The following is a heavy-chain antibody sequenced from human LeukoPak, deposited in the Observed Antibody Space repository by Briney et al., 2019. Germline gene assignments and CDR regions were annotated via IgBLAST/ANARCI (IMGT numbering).Heavy chain of an antibody. CDR2: ISASGDST. V-gene: IGHV3-23*01. Sequence: GGSLRLSCAASGFTFSSYAMSWVRQVPGKGLEWVPGISASGDSTYYADSVKGRFTISRDNSKNTLYLQMNSLRAEDAAVYYCAKMPVSYSSGWSTFDYWGQGNLVTVSS. J-gene: IGHJ4*02. CDR1: GFTFSSYA. CDR3: AKMPVSYSSGWSTFDY. D-gene: IGHD6-19*01.